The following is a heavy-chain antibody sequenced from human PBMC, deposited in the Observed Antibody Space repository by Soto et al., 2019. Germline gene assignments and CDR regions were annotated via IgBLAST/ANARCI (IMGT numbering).Heavy chain of an antibody. CDR2: IWYDGSIK. CDR1: GFTFGIYG. Sequence: QVQLVESGGGVVQPGRSLRLSCAASGFTFGIYGMHWVRQAPGKGLEWVAVIWYDGSIKYHADSVKGRFTISRDNSKNTVDLQMNSLRDEDTAVYYCARATSGSFDALDMWGKGTMVTVSS. J-gene: IGHJ3*02. D-gene: IGHD1-26*01. V-gene: IGHV3-33*01. CDR3: ARATSGSFDALDM.